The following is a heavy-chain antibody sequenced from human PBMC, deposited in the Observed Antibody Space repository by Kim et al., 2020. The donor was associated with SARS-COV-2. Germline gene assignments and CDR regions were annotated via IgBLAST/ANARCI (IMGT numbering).Heavy chain of an antibody. D-gene: IGHD3-10*01. J-gene: IGHJ6*02. CDR3: ANVLLWFGELSGMDV. V-gene: IGHV3-33*06. Sequence: DSVKGRFTISRDNSKNTLYLQMNSLRAEDTAVYYCANVLLWFGELSGMDVWGQGTTVTVSS.